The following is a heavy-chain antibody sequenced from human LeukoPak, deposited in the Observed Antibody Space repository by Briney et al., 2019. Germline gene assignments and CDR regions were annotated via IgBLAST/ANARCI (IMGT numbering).Heavy chain of an antibody. Sequence: GGSLRLSCAASGFTFSSYWMHWVRQAPGKGLVWVSRINSDGSSTSYADSVKGRFTISRDNAKNTLYLQMNSLRAEDTAVYYCARTGYSSGWYPRGAGGNFDYWGQGTLVTVSS. V-gene: IGHV3-74*01. CDR2: INSDGSST. CDR1: GFTFSSYW. CDR3: ARTGYSSGWYPRGAGGNFDY. D-gene: IGHD6-19*01. J-gene: IGHJ4*02.